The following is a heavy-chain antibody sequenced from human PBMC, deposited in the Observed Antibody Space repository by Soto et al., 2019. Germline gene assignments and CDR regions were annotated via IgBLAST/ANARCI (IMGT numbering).Heavy chain of an antibody. Sequence: SETLSLTCTVSGGSISSGSYYWGWIRQPPGKGLERIGSIYYSGSTYYSQSLKNRVTISVDTSKNKISLKLSFVTAADTAVYYCARSLTTVVTMDVWGQGTTVT. CDR3: ARSLTTVVTMDV. CDR2: IYYSGST. CDR1: GGSISSGSYY. V-gene: IGHV4-39*01. D-gene: IGHD4-17*01. J-gene: IGHJ6*02.